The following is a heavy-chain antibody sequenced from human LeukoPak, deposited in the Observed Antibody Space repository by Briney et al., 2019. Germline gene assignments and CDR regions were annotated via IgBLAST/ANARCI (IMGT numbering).Heavy chain of an antibody. CDR3: ARLTFWSGYYYFDY. CDR1: GGSISSSSYY. D-gene: IGHD3-3*01. Sequence: PSETLSLTCTVSGGSISSSSYYWGWIRQPPGKGLEWIGSIYYSGSTYYNPSLKSRVTISVDTSKNQFSLKLSSVTAAGTAVYYCARLTFWSGYYYFDYWGQGTLVTVSS. V-gene: IGHV4-39*01. J-gene: IGHJ4*02. CDR2: IYYSGST.